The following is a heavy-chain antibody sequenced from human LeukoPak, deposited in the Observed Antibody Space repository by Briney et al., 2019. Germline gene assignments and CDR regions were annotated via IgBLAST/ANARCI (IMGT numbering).Heavy chain of an antibody. D-gene: IGHD6-6*01. J-gene: IGHJ6*03. CDR2: ISYDGSNK. CDR1: GFTFSSYG. CDR3: ARDTVAARPGYYYYMDV. V-gene: IGHV3-30*03. Sequence: GGSLRLSCAASGFTFSSYGMHWVRQAPGKGLEWVAVISYDGSNKYYADSVKGRFTISRDNSKNTLYLQMNSLRADDTAMYYCARDTVAARPGYYYYMDVWGRGTTVTVSS.